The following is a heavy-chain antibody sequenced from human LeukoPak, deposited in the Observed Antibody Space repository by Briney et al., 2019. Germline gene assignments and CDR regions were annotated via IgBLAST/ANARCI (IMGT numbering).Heavy chain of an antibody. D-gene: IGHD6-6*01. V-gene: IGHV3-11*04. CDR3: ARDFEARPRWFDP. CDR1: GFTFSDYY. J-gene: IGHJ5*02. CDR2: ISSSGSTI. Sequence: GGSLRLSCAASGFTFSDYYMSWIRQAPGKGLEWVSYISSSGSTIYYADSVKGRFTISRDNAKNSLYLQLNSLRAEDTGVYYCARDFEARPRWFDPWGQGTLVTVSS.